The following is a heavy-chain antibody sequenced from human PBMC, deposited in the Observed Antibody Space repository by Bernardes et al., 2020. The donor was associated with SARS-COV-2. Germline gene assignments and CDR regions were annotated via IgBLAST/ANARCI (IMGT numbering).Heavy chain of an antibody. Sequence: GESLKISCEASGYTFTDYWIAWVRQMPGKGLEWMGIIYPGDFDTRYSPSFQGQVTISADKSITTAYLQWMSLKASDTAMYYCARLYQYAGYDALTYWGRGTLVTVSP. D-gene: IGHD2-8*01. CDR1: GYTFTDYW. CDR2: IYPGDFDT. J-gene: IGHJ4*02. CDR3: ARLYQYAGYDALTY. V-gene: IGHV5-51*01.